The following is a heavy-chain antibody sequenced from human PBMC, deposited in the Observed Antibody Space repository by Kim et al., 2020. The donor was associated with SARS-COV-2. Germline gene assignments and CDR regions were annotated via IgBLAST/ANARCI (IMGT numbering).Heavy chain of an antibody. CDR2: DGSEE. D-gene: IGHD3-10*01. V-gene: IGHV3-7*01. Sequence: DGSEEYYVDSVKGRFTISGDNAKNSLYLQMNSLGAEDTAVYYCMSVPGTYWGQGTLVIVSS. J-gene: IGHJ4*02. CDR3: MSVPGTY.